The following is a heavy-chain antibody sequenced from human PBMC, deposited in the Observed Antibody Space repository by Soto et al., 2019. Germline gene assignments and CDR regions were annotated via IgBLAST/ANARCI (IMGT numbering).Heavy chain of an antibody. Sequence: GGSLRLSCAASGFTVSSNYMSWVRQAPGNGLEWVSAISGSGGSTYYADSVKGRFTISRDNSKNTRYLQMNSLRAEDTAVYYCARDQTSCCYSPVAWGQGTLVTVSS. D-gene: IGHD2-2*01. CDR1: GFTVSSNY. CDR3: ARDQTSCCYSPVA. CDR2: ISGSGGST. V-gene: IGHV3-53*05. J-gene: IGHJ5*02.